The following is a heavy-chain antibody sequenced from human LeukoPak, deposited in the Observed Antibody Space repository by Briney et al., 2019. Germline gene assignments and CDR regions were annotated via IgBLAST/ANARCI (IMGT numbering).Heavy chain of an antibody. Sequence: SETLSPTCTVSGYSISSGYYWGWIRQPPGKGLEWIGNIYHSGSTYYNSSLKSRLTISIDTSKNQFSLKLTSVTAADAAVYYCARRTTYVGWLPSESPSCFDYWGQGTLVTVSS. J-gene: IGHJ4*02. CDR2: IYHSGST. V-gene: IGHV4-38-2*02. D-gene: IGHD5-12*01. CDR1: GYSISSGYY. CDR3: ARRTTYVGWLPSESPSCFDY.